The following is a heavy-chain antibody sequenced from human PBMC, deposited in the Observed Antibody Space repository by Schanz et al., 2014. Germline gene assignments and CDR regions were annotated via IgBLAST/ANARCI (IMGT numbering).Heavy chain of an antibody. CDR1: GGTFSSYT. D-gene: IGHD2-2*01. CDR3: ARDRRRYCSTASCLHDNWFDP. Sequence: QLQLVQSGAEVKKPGSSVKVSCKLSGGTFSSYTISWMRQAPGQGLEWMGWISAYNGHTNYAQKVQGRVTMTTDTSTGTAYMELRSLRSDDTAVYYCARDRRRYCSTASCLHDNWFDPWGQGTLVIVSS. V-gene: IGHV1-18*01. CDR2: ISAYNGHT. J-gene: IGHJ5*02.